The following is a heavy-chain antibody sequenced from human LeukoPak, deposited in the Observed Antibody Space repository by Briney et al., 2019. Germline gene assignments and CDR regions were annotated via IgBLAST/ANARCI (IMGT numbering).Heavy chain of an antibody. Sequence: ASVKVSCKASGYTFTSYYMHWVRQAPGQGLEWMGIINPSGGSTSYAQKFQGRVAMTRDMSTSTVYMELSSLRSEDTAVYYCARGRGRITIFGVVPGGYFDYWGQGTLVTVPS. CDR2: INPSGGST. D-gene: IGHD3-3*01. J-gene: IGHJ4*02. CDR1: GYTFTSYY. CDR3: ARGRGRITIFGVVPGGYFDY. V-gene: IGHV1-46*01.